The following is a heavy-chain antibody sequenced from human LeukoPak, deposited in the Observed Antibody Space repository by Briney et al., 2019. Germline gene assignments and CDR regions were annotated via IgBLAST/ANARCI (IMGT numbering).Heavy chain of an antibody. CDR3: ARVKSPYYFDY. CDR1: GGSFSGYY. V-gene: IGHV4-34*01. Sequence: SETLSLTCAVYGGSFSGYYWSWIRQPPGKGLEWIGEINHSGSTNYNPSLKSRVTISVDTSKNQFSLKLSSVTAADTAVYYCARVKSPYYFDYWGQGTLATVSS. CDR2: INHSGST. J-gene: IGHJ4*02.